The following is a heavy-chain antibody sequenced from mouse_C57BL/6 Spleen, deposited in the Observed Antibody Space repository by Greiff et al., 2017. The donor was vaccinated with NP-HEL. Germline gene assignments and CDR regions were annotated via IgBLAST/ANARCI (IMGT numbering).Heavy chain of an antibody. CDR1: GYSFTDYN. J-gene: IGHJ2*01. CDR3: AREFITTVVAPFDY. CDR2: INPNYGTT. Sequence: VQLKESGPELVKPGASVKISCKASGYSFTDYNMNWVKQSNGKSLEWIGVINPNYGTTSYNQKFKGKATLTVDQSSSTAYMQLNSLTSEDSAVYYCAREFITTVVAPFDYWGQGTTLTVSS. V-gene: IGHV1-39*01. D-gene: IGHD1-1*01.